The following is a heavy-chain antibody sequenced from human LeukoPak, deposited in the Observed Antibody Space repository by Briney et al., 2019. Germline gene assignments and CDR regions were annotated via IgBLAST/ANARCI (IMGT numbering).Heavy chain of an antibody. D-gene: IGHD3-16*02. CDR1: GYTFTGYY. V-gene: IGHV1-2*02. Sequence: ASVKVSCKASGYTFTGYYMHWVRQAPGQGLEWMGWINPNSGGTNYAQKFQGRVTMTRDTSISTAYMELSRLRSDDTAVYYCARGSWGSYLADAFDIWGQGTMFTVSS. CDR2: INPNSGGT. J-gene: IGHJ3*02. CDR3: ARGSWGSYLADAFDI.